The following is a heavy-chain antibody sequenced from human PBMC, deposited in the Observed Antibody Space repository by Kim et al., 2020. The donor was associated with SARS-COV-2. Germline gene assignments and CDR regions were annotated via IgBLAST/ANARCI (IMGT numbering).Heavy chain of an antibody. CDR2: ISSSSSYT. V-gene: IGHV3-11*03. J-gene: IGHJ4*02. CDR3: ASRTLYCSGGSCYVVFDY. Sequence: GGSLRLSCAASGFTFSDYYMSWIRQAPGKGLEWVSYISSSSSYTNYADSVKGRFTISRDNAKNSLYLQMNSLRAEDTAVYYCASRTLYCSGGSCYVVFDYWGQGTLVTVSS. D-gene: IGHD2-15*01. CDR1: GFTFSDYY.